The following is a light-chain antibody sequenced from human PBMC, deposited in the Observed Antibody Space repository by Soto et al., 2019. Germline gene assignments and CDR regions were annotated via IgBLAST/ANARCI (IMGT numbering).Light chain of an antibody. CDR2: AAS. Sequence: EIPMTQSPATLSVSPGERVTLSCRASQSIYANLAWYQQKPGQAPRLLVYAASTRATGIPARFSGGGSGTEYTLNISSLQSEDFAVYYCQQYNNWPVVSFGGGTRVEI. CDR1: QSIYAN. V-gene: IGKV3D-15*01. J-gene: IGKJ4*01. CDR3: QQYNNWPVVS.